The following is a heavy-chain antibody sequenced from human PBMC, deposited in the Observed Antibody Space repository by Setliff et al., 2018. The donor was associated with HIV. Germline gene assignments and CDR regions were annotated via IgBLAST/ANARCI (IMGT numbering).Heavy chain of an antibody. J-gene: IGHJ6*02. CDR3: ARGHLGSYFPNYYYYGMDV. D-gene: IGHD1-26*01. Sequence: PSETLSLTCTVTGGSISSGGFYWTWIRQHPGKGLEWIGYIYNTGSTYHSPSLESRVTISIDTSKNQFSLKLSSVTAADTAVYYCARGHLGSYFPNYYYYGMDVWGQGTTVTVSS. CDR1: GGSISSGGFY. CDR2: IYNTGST. V-gene: IGHV4-31*03.